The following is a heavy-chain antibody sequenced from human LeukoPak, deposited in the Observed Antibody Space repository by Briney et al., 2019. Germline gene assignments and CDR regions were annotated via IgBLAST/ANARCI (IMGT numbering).Heavy chain of an antibody. CDR2: IDPSDSYT. J-gene: IGHJ4*02. Sequence: GESLSISCKGSGYTFTNHWISWVRQMPGKGLEWMGKIDPSDSYTNYSPSFKGHVTISADKSISTAFLQWSSLKASDTAMYYCARAPDSDSGYDYFDYWGQGTLVTVSS. CDR3: ARAPDSDSGYDYFDY. D-gene: IGHD5-12*01. V-gene: IGHV5-10-1*01. CDR1: GYTFTNHW.